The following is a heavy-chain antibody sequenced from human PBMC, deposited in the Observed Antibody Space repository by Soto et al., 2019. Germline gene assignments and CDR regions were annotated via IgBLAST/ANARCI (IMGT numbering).Heavy chain of an antibody. Sequence: QVQLQESGPGLVKPSETLSLTCTVSGGSISRYYWSWIRQPPGKGLEWIGYIYYSGSTNYNPSLKSRVTISVDTSKNQFSLKLSSVTAADTAVYYCARRWGDVFDIWGQGTMVTVSS. CDR3: ARRWGDVFDI. CDR2: IYYSGST. J-gene: IGHJ3*02. V-gene: IGHV4-59*08. D-gene: IGHD7-27*01. CDR1: GGSISRYY.